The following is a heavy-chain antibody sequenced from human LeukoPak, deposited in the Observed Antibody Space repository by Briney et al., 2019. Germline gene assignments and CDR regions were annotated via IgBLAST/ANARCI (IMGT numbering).Heavy chain of an antibody. CDR3: ARAWAPYYDSNGYYWFKTLYYFDY. J-gene: IGHJ4*02. Sequence: ASVKVSCKAFGYTFTGYYMHWVRQAPGQGLEWMGRINPNSGGTNYAQKFQGRVTMTRDTSISTAYMELSRLRSDDTAVYYCARAWAPYYDSNGYYWFKTLYYFDYWGQGTLVTVSS. CDR1: GYTFTGYY. D-gene: IGHD3-22*01. V-gene: IGHV1-2*06. CDR2: INPNSGGT.